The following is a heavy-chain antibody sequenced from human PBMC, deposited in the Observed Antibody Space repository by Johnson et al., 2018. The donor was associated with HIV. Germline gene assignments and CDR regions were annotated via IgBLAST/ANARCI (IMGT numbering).Heavy chain of an antibody. D-gene: IGHD1-26*01. CDR2: ISYDGSNK. Sequence: QVQLVESGGGVVQPGRSPRLSCAASGFTFSSYAMHWVRQAPGKGLEWVAVISYDGSNKYYADSVKGRFTISRDNSKNTLYLQMNSLRAEDTAVYYCAREGGALDAFDIWGQGTMVTVSS. V-gene: IGHV3-30-3*01. J-gene: IGHJ3*02. CDR3: AREGGALDAFDI. CDR1: GFTFSSYA.